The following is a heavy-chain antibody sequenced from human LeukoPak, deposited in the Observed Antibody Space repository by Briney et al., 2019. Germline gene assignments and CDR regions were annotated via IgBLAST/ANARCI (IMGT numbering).Heavy chain of an antibody. CDR3: AREQGLHDAFDI. CDR2: ISYDGSNK. CDR1: GFTFSSYG. J-gene: IGHJ3*02. V-gene: IGHV3-30*03. D-gene: IGHD4-11*01. Sequence: GGSLRLSCAASGFTFSSYGMHWVRQAPGKGLEWVAVISYDGSNKYYADSVKGRFTISRDDSKNTLYLQMNSLRAEDTAVYYCAREQGLHDAFDIWGQGTMVTVSS.